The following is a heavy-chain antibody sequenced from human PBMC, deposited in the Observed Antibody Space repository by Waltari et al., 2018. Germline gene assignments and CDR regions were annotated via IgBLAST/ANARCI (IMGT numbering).Heavy chain of an antibody. J-gene: IGHJ4*02. V-gene: IGHV6-1*01. CDR1: GDSVSSNSAA. CDR3: AREMTMVRGVSPPNFDY. CDR2: TYYRSNWYN. D-gene: IGHD3-10*01. Sequence: QVQLQQSGPGLVKPSQTLSLTCAISGDSVSSNSAAWNWIRQSPSRGLEWLGRTYYRSNWYNDYAVSVKSRITINPDTSKNQCSLQLNSVTPEDTAVYYCAREMTMVRGVSPPNFDYWGQGTLVTVSS.